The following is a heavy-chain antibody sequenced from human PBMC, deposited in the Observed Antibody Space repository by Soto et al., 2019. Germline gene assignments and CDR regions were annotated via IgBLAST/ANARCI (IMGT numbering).Heavy chain of an antibody. Sequence: ASVKVSCKASGYTFTSYGISWVRQAPGQRIEWMGWINAGNGNTKYSQKFQGRVTITRDTSASTAYMELSSLRSEDTAVYYCARDKAYYYDSSGPPCNWFDPWGQGTLVTVSS. CDR1: GYTFTSYG. J-gene: IGHJ5*02. V-gene: IGHV1-3*01. CDR3: ARDKAYYYDSSGPPCNWFDP. D-gene: IGHD3-22*01. CDR2: INAGNGNT.